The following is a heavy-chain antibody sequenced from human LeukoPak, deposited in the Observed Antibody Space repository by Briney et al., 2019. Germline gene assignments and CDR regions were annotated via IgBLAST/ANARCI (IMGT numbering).Heavy chain of an antibody. V-gene: IGHV4-59*12. CDR3: ARENMAAAAPFDY. D-gene: IGHD6-13*01. Sequence: SETLSLTCTVSGGSISSYYWSWIRQPPGKGLEWIWYIYYSGSTYYNPSLKSRVTISVDTSKNQFSLKLSSVTAADTAVYYCARENMAAAAPFDYWGQGTLVTVSS. CDR1: GGSISSYY. J-gene: IGHJ4*02. CDR2: IYYSGST.